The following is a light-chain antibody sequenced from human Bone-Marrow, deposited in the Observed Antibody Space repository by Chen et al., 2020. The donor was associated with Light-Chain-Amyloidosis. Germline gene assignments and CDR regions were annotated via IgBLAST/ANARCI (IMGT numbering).Light chain of an antibody. Sequence: DVVMTQSPLSLPVTLGQPASISCRSSHSLVFSDGNTYLNWFQQRPGQSPRRLIYKVSNRDSGVPDRFSGIGSGTDFTLKISRVEAEDVGVYYCMQGSHWPPTFGQGTKVEIK. J-gene: IGKJ1*01. CDR2: KVS. CDR1: HSLVFSDGNTY. CDR3: MQGSHWPPT. V-gene: IGKV2-30*01.